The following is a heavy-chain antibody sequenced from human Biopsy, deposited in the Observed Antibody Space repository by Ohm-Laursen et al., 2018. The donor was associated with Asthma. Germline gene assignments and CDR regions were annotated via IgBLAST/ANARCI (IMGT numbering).Heavy chain of an antibody. CDR3: AKITTDRQKANNWFDP. J-gene: IGHJ5*02. CDR2: ISASGVRT. D-gene: IGHD3-22*01. Sequence: SLRLSCTASGFTFDDYAMHWVRQAPGKGLEWVSSISASGVRTFYADSVKGRFTVSRDSSRNTLYLQLSTLRVEDTAVYFCAKITTDRQKANNWFDPWGQGTLVTVSS. CDR1: GFTFDDYA. V-gene: IGHV3-23*01.